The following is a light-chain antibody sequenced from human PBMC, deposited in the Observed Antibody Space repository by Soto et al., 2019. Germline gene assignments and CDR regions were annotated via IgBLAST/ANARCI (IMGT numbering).Light chain of an antibody. Sequence: SSELNQPPSVSVAPEKTARLTCGGDNIGSKRVHWYRQKPGQAPVLVIYYDSDRPSGIPERFSGSNSGNTATLTINRVEAGDEADYYCQVWDITTDHYVFGTGTKLTVL. CDR3: QVWDITTDHYV. V-gene: IGLV3-21*04. J-gene: IGLJ1*01. CDR1: NIGSKR. CDR2: YDS.